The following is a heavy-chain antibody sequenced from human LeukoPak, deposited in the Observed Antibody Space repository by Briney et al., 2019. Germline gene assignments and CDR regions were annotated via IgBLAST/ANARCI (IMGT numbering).Heavy chain of an antibody. D-gene: IGHD3-22*01. V-gene: IGHV1-8*01. J-gene: IGHJ4*02. CDR3: AREDHYYDSSGYYKHDY. CDR1: GYTFTSYD. Sequence: ASVKVSCEASGYTFTSYDINWVRQATGQGLEWMGWMNPNSGNTGYAQKFQGRVTMTTDTSTSTAYMELRSLRSDDTAVYYCAREDHYYDSSGYYKHDYWGQGTLVTVSS. CDR2: MNPNSGNT.